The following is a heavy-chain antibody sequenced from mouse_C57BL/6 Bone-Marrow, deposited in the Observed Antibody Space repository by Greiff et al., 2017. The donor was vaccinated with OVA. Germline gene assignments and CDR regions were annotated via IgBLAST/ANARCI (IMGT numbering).Heavy chain of an antibody. CDR3: TRGEQLAY. J-gene: IGHJ3*01. D-gene: IGHD6-1*01. CDR2: ISSGGDYI. Sequence: EVKVEESGEGLVKPGGSLKLSCAASGFTFSSYAMSWVRQTPEKRLEWVAYISSGGDYIYYADPVKGRFTISRDNARNTLYLQMSSLKSEDTAMYYCTRGEQLAYWGQGTLVTVSA. V-gene: IGHV5-9-1*02. CDR1: GFTFSSYA.